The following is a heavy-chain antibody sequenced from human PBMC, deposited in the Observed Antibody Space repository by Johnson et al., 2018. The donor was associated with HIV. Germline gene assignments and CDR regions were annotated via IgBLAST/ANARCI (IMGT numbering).Heavy chain of an antibody. CDR1: GFTFSDAW. D-gene: IGHD1-26*01. J-gene: IGHJ3*02. CDR3: TTSVGATLRGAFDI. V-gene: IGHV3-15*01. CDR2: IKSKTDGGTT. Sequence: VQLVESGGDLVKPGGSLRLSCAASGFTFSDAWMNWVRQAPGKGLEWVGRIKSKTDGGTTDYAAHVKGRFTISRDDSKNTLYLQMHSLKTEDTAGYYCTTSVGATLRGAFDIWGQGTMVTVSS.